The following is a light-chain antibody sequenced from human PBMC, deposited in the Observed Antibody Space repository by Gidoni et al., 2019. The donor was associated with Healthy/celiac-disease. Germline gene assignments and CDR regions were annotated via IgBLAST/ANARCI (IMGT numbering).Light chain of an antibody. V-gene: IGKV1-9*01. CDR2: AAS. CDR3: QQLNSYPLT. CDR1: QGISSY. Sequence: DIQLTQSPSFLSASVGDRVTITCRASQGISSYLAWYQQKPGKAPKLLIYAASTFQSGVPSRFSGSGSGTEFTLPISSLQPEDFATYYFQQLNSYPLTFGGGTKVEIK. J-gene: IGKJ4*01.